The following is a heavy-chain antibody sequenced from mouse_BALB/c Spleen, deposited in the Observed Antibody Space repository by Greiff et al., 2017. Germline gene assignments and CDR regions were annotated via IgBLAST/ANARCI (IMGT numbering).Heavy chain of an antibody. CDR2: IRLKSNNYAT. Sequence: EVQLVESGGGLVQPGGSMKLSCVASGFTFSNYWMNWVRQSPEKGLEWVAEIRLKSNNYATHYAVSVKGRFTISRDDSKSSVYLQMSNLRAEDTGVYYCTPHYYGPFADWGQGTLVTVSA. V-gene: IGHV6-6*02. CDR3: TPHYYGPFAD. CDR1: GFTFSNYW. J-gene: IGHJ3*01. D-gene: IGHD1-2*01.